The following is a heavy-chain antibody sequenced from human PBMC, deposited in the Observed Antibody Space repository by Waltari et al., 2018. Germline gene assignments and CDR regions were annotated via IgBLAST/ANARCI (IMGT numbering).Heavy chain of an antibody. D-gene: IGHD4-4*01. V-gene: IGHV2-5*06. CDR2: IYWNDSK. CDR1: GFSLSTSGMG. J-gene: IGHJ4*02. Sequence: QVTLKESGPALVNPTQTLTLTCSFSGFSLSTSGMGEGLVRQPSRQTLEWLAHIYWNDSKRYATSLKNRLTVSMDTSKNQVILTMTNLDPMDTATYYCVRHTVTTSLDVWGRGVVVAVSS. CDR3: VRHTVTTSLDV.